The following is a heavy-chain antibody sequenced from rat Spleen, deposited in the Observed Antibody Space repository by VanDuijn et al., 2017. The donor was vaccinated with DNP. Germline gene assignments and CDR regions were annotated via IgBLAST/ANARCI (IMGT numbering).Heavy chain of an antibody. CDR2: ISYSGYT. CDR1: SYSITINY. J-gene: IGHJ1*01. D-gene: IGHD1-11*01. V-gene: IGHV3-1*01. CDR3: ARGLNYGGYNYYWYFDF. Sequence: EVQLQESGPGLVKPSQSLSLTCSVTSYSITINYWAWIRKLPGNKLEWMGYISYSGYTGYNPSLKSRISIARDTSKNQFFLQLNSVTTEDTATYYCARGLNYGGYNYYWYFDFWGPGVMVTVSS.